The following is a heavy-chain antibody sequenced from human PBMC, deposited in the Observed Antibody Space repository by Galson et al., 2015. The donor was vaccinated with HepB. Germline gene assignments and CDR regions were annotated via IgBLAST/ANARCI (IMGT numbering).Heavy chain of an antibody. J-gene: IGHJ4*02. D-gene: IGHD3-9*01. Sequence: SLRLSCAASGFTFSSYAMHWVRQAPGKGLEYVSAISSNGGSTYYANSVKGRFTISRDNSKNTLYLQMGSLRAEDMAVYYCARDPLDSYDILTGEYYFDYWGQGTLVTVSS. CDR2: ISSNGGST. CDR1: GFTFSSYA. CDR3: ARDPLDSYDILTGEYYFDY. V-gene: IGHV3-64*01.